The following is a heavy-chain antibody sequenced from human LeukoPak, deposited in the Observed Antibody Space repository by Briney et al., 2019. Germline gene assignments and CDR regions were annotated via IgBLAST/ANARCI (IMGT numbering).Heavy chain of an antibody. V-gene: IGHV3-74*01. CDR3: ARVGVGSYHFDD. D-gene: IGHD3-10*01. Sequence: GGSLRLSCAASGFTFSSYWMHWVRQAPEKGLVWVSRINPDGSTTTYADSVEGRFTISRDNARNTLYLQMNSLRVEDTAVYYCARVGVGSYHFDDWGQGTLVTVSS. CDR2: INPDGSTT. CDR1: GFTFSSYW. J-gene: IGHJ4*02.